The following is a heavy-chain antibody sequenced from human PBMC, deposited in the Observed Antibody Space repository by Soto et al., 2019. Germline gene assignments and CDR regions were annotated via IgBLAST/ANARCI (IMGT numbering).Heavy chain of an antibody. CDR1: GGFVSSGSYY. Sequence: QVQLQESGPGLVKPSETLSLTCTVSGGFVSSGSYYWSWIRQPPGKGLEWIGYVYYSGRTNYNPSRQRPVPISLDPATHQLSLKLTSVTTADTAGYYCAKYFDFWSGPYYAILPGRGNFDLWGRGTLVTVSS. CDR3: AKYFDFWSGPYYAILPGRGNFDL. CDR2: VYYSGRT. V-gene: IGHV4-61*01. J-gene: IGHJ2*01. D-gene: IGHD3-3*01.